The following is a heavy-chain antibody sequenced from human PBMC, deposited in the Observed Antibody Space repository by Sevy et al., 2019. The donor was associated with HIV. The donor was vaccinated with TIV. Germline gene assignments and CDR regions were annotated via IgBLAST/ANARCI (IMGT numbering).Heavy chain of an antibody. Sequence: GGSLRLSCAASEFTFSTYAMNWVRQAPGKGLEWVSFISSSSNYIYYADSVKGRFTISRDKAKNLLYLQMNSLRAEDTAVYYCAKRLVSWDGMDVWGQGTTVTVSS. CDR1: EFTFSTYA. J-gene: IGHJ6*02. V-gene: IGHV3-21*01. D-gene: IGHD1-20*01. CDR3: AKRLVSWDGMDV. CDR2: ISSSSNYI.